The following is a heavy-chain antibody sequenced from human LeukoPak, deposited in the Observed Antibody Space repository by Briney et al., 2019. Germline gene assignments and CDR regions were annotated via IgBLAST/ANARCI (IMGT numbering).Heavy chain of an antibody. Sequence: SETLSLTCTVSGGSISSGDYYWSWIRQPPGKGLEWIGYIYYSGSTYYNPSLKSRVTISADTSKNHFSLKLNSVTTADTAVYYCTRGAGWLIDYWGQGILVTVSS. CDR2: IYYSGST. J-gene: IGHJ4*02. V-gene: IGHV4-30-4*02. CDR1: GGSISSGDYY. D-gene: IGHD3-16*01. CDR3: TRGAGWLIDY.